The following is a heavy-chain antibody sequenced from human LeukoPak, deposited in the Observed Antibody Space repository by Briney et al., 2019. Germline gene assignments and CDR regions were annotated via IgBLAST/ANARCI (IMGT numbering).Heavy chain of an antibody. J-gene: IGHJ4*02. CDR2: INPSGGST. Sequence: RASVKVSCKASGYTFASYYMHWVRQAPGQGLEWMGIINPSGGSTSYAQKFQGRVTMTRDTSTSIVYMELSSLRSEDTAVYYCARDKQWLVTDYWGQGTLVTVSS. V-gene: IGHV1-46*01. CDR1: GYTFASYY. CDR3: ARDKQWLVTDY. D-gene: IGHD6-19*01.